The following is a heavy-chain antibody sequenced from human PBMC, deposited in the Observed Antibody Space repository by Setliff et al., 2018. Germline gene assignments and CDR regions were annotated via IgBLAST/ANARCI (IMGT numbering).Heavy chain of an antibody. CDR1: GGSISSGSYY. J-gene: IGHJ4*02. CDR3: ARFLNPRDGYQNSPGFDF. Sequence: SETLSLTCTVSGGSISSGSYYWGWIRQPPGKGLEWIGYIYTSGSTNYNPSLKSRVTISLDTSKNQFSLKLSFVTAADTAVYYCARFLNPRDGYQNSPGFDFWGQGTLVTVSS. V-gene: IGHV4-61*05. CDR2: IYTSGST. D-gene: IGHD5-12*01.